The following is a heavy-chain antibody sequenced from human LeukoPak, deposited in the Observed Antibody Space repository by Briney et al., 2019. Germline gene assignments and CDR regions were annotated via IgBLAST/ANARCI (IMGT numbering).Heavy chain of an antibody. CDR2: ISGSGGST. D-gene: IGHD3-22*01. J-gene: IGHJ4*02. V-gene: IGHV3-23*01. Sequence: PGGSLRLSCAASGFTFSSYAMSWVRQAPGKGLEWVSAISGSGGSTYYADSVKGRFTISRDNSKNTLYLQMNSLRAEDTAVYYCAKAVIVGYYDSSGYYGVDYWGQGTLVTVSS. CDR1: GFTFSSYA. CDR3: AKAVIVGYYDSSGYYGVDY.